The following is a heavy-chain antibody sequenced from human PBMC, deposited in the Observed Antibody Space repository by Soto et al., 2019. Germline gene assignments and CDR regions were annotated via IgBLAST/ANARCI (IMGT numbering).Heavy chain of an antibody. V-gene: IGHV4-34*01. CDR1: GGSFSGYY. J-gene: IGHJ4*02. D-gene: IGHD4-17*01. CDR2: INHSGST. CDR3: ASHYGDYVEGFDY. Sequence: SETLSLTCAVSGGSFSGYYWSWIRQPPGKGLEWIGEINHSGSTNYNPSLKSRVTISVDTSKNQFSLKLSSVTAADTAVYYCASHYGDYVEGFDYWGQGTLVTVSS.